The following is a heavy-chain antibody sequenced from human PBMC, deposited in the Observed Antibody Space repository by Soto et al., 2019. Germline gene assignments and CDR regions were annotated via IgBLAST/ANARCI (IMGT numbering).Heavy chain of an antibody. CDR3: ARGLSVTLFDN. V-gene: IGHV4-31*03. Sequence: QVQLQESGPGLVKPSQTLSLTCTVSGGSISTGGYYWTWLRQHPGKGLEWIGYIYYSGSTYYNPSLKSRVTISVDTSKNQFSLKLSSVTAADTALYYCARGLSVTLFDNWGQGTLVTVSS. CDR1: GGSISTGGYY. D-gene: IGHD4-17*01. CDR2: IYYSGST. J-gene: IGHJ4*02.